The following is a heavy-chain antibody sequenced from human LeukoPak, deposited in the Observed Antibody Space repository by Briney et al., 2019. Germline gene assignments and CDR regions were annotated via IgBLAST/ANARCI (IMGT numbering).Heavy chain of an antibody. Sequence: PSQTLSPTCAISGDSVSSNSAAWNWIRQSPSRGLEWLGRTYYRSKWYNDYAVSVKSRITINPDTSKNQFSLQLNSVTPEDTAVYYCARDSPVMYYDILTGRYFDYWGQGTLVTVSS. CDR2: TYYRSKWYN. V-gene: IGHV6-1*01. CDR3: ARDSPVMYYDILTGRYFDY. D-gene: IGHD3-9*01. J-gene: IGHJ4*02. CDR1: GDSVSSNSAA.